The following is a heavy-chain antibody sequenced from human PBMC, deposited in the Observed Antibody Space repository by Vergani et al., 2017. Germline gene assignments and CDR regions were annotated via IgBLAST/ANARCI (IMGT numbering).Heavy chain of an antibody. D-gene: IGHD3-22*01. CDR2: INHSGST. CDR3: ARGCFFFGLYDSSGYYYDY. Sequence: QVQLQESGPGLVKPSETLSLTCTVSGGSISSYYWSWIRQPPGKGLEWIGEINHSGSTNYNPSLKSRVTISVETSKNQFSLKLSSVTAADTAVYYCARGCFFFGLYDSSGYYYDYWGQGTLVTVSS. V-gene: IGHV4-59*12. J-gene: IGHJ4*02. CDR1: GGSISSYY.